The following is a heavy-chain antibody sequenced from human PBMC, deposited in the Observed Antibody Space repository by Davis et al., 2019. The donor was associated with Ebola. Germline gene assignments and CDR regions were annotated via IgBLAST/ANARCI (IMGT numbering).Heavy chain of an antibody. CDR1: GGSISDYC. CDR2: VCYSGST. CDR3: ARFPVVYYYYYGMDV. V-gene: IGHV4-59*08. J-gene: IGHJ6*02. D-gene: IGHD2-15*01. Sequence: MPSETLSLTCTVSGGSISDYCWSWIRQAPGKGLECIGSVCYSGSTDYNPSLKSRVTISEDTSKNQFSLKLSSVTAADTAVYYCARFPVVYYYYYGMDVWGQGTTVTVSS.